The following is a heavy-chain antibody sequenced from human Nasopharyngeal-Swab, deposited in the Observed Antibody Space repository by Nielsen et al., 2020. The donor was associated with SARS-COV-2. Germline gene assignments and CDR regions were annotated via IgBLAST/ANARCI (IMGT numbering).Heavy chain of an antibody. CDR1: GFTFSSYS. J-gene: IGHJ4*02. CDR3: ARESQEGDFDY. Sequence: GESLKISCAASGFTFSSYSMNWVRQAPGKGLEWVSYISSSSSSTIYYADSVKGRFTISRDNAKNSLYLQMNSLRDEDTAVYYCARESQEGDFDYWGQGTLVTVSS. CDR2: ISSSSSSTI. V-gene: IGHV3-48*02. D-gene: IGHD1-26*01.